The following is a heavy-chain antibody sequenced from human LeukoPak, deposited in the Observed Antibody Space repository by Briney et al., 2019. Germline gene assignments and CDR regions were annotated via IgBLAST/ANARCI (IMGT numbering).Heavy chain of an antibody. Sequence: PGGSLRLSCAASGFTFSSYGMHWVRQAPGKGLEWVAFIQYDGSNKYYADSVKGRFTISRDNSKNTLYLQMNSLRAEDTAVYYCAKVGYDILTGYYGLDYWGQGTLVTVSS. V-gene: IGHV3-30*02. CDR2: IQYDGSNK. CDR3: AKVGYDILTGYYGLDY. J-gene: IGHJ4*02. D-gene: IGHD3-9*01. CDR1: GFTFSSYG.